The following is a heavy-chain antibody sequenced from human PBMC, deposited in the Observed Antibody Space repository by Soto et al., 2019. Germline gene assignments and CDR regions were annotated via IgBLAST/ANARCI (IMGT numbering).Heavy chain of an antibody. V-gene: IGHV3-74*01. CDR2: INSDGSST. CDR1: GFTFSTFW. Sequence: EVQLVESGGGLVQPGGSLRLSCEASGFTFSTFWMHWVRQAPGKGLVWVSRINSDGSSTNYADSVKGRVTISRDNAKNTLYLQLYRLSPEDTAVYYCARDFEYWGQGTLVTVSS. CDR3: ARDFEY. J-gene: IGHJ4*02.